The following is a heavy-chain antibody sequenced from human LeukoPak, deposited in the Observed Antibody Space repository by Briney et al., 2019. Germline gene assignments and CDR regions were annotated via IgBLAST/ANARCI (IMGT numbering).Heavy chain of an antibody. D-gene: IGHD6-13*01. J-gene: IGHJ6*03. V-gene: IGHV3-43D*03. CDR1: GFSFFDYS. Sequence: GGSLRLSCAAAGFSFFDYSMHWVRQAPGVDLEWVSFISWDGLTTKYYGDSVKGRFTISRDNRKSFLYLQMDSLRPEDTALYYCVKDKGSSSGYYMGVWGTGTMVTVSS. CDR2: ISWDGLTT. CDR3: VKDKGSSSGYYMGV.